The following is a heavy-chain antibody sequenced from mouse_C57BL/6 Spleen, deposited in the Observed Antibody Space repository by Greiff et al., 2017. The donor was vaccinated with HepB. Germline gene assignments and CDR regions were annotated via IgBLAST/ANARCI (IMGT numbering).Heavy chain of an antibody. CDR2: IHPNSGST. CDR1: GYTFTSYW. D-gene: IGHD2-4*01. J-gene: IGHJ4*01. Sequence: QVQLQQPGAELVKPGASVKLSCKASGYTFTSYWMHWVKQRPGQGLEWIGMIHPNSGSTNYNEKFKSKATLTLDKSSSTAYMQLSSLTSEDSAVYYCARGYDYDYYAMDYWGQGTSVTVSS. CDR3: ARGYDYDYYAMDY. V-gene: IGHV1-64*01.